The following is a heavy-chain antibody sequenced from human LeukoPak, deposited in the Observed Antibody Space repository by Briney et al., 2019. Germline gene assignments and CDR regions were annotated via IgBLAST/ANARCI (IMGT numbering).Heavy chain of an antibody. CDR1: GFTFDDYG. Sequence: GGSLRLSCAASGFTFDDYGMSWVRQAPGKGLEWVSGINWNGGSTGYADSVKGRFTNSRDNAKNSLYLQMNSLRAEDTALYYCARDRRSMVRGVTLYYFDYWGQGTLVTVSS. CDR3: ARDRRSMVRGVTLYYFDY. CDR2: INWNGGST. D-gene: IGHD3-10*01. J-gene: IGHJ4*02. V-gene: IGHV3-20*04.